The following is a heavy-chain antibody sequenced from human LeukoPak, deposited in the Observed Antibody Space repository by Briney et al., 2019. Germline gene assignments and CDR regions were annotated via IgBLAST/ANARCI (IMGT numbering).Heavy chain of an antibody. CDR1: GYTFSHYD. Sequence: ASVKVSCKASGYTFSHYDINWVRQATGQGLEWMGWMNPNSGNTGYAQKFQGRVTMTRNTSISTAYMELSSLRSEDTAVYYCAYDYGDYVFDYWGQGTLVTVSS. CDR3: AYDYGDYVFDY. D-gene: IGHD4-17*01. J-gene: IGHJ4*02. CDR2: MNPNSGNT. V-gene: IGHV1-8*02.